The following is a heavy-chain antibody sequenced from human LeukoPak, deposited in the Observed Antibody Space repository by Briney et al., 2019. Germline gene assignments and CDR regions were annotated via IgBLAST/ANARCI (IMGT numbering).Heavy chain of an antibody. CDR1: GYTFTSYY. CDR3: ARDMTYYDSSGYSFDY. J-gene: IGHJ4*02. V-gene: IGHV1-2*02. Sequence: VASVKVSCKASGYTFTSYYMHWVRQAPGQGLEWMGWINPNSGGTNYAQKFQGRVTMTRDTSISTAYMELSRLRSDDTAVYYCARDMTYYDSSGYSFDYWGQGTLVTVSS. CDR2: INPNSGGT. D-gene: IGHD3-22*01.